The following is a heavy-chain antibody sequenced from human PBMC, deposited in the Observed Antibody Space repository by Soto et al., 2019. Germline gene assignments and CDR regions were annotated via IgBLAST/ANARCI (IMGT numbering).Heavy chain of an antibody. CDR2: IYYSGST. V-gene: IGHV4-31*03. J-gene: IGHJ6*02. D-gene: IGHD2-21*02. Sequence: QVQLQESGPELVKPSQTLSLTCTVSGGSITSGGYYWSWIRQHPGKGLEWIGYIYYSGSTYYNPSHKSRVTISGDTSKNQCSLKLRSLTAADTAVYYCARAKCTVVTPDGEAYGMDFWGQGTTVTVSS. CDR1: GGSITSGGYY. CDR3: ARAKCTVVTPDGEAYGMDF.